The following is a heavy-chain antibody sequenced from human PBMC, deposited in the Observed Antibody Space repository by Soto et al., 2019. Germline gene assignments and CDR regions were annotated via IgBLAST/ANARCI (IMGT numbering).Heavy chain of an antibody. Sequence: GASVKVSCKASGGTFSSYTISWVRQAPGQGLEWMGRIIPILGIANYAQKFQGRVTITADKSTSTAYMELSSLRSEDTAVYYCARENWGTMVRGVSPPYYYYYGMDVWGQGTTVTVSS. CDR1: GGTFSSYT. CDR3: ARENWGTMVRGVSPPYYYYYGMDV. V-gene: IGHV1-69*04. D-gene: IGHD3-10*01. CDR2: IIPILGIA. J-gene: IGHJ6*02.